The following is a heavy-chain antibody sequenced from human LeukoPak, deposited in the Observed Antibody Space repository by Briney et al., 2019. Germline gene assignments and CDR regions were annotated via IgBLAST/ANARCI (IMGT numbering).Heavy chain of an antibody. J-gene: IGHJ3*02. V-gene: IGHV3-21*01. D-gene: IGHD6-19*01. CDR1: GFTLSSYS. CDR2: ISSSSSYI. CDR3: ARGQGNSGWSDFFDI. Sequence: GGSLRLSCAASGFTLSSYSMNSVRQAPGKGLEWVSSISSSSSYISNADSVKDRFTISRNNAKHSLYLQMNSLRAEDTAVYYCARGQGNSGWSDFFDIWGQGTMVTVPS.